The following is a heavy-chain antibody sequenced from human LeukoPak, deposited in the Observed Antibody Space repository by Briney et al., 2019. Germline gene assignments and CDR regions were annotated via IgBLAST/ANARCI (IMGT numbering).Heavy chain of an antibody. Sequence: GRSLRLSCAGTGFTFRNYGMHWVRQAPGKGLEWVALIWFDGSKTYYADSVKGRFTISRDNSKNTLYLQMNSLRAEDTAVYYCAKVPWQLRFLEWSSGYFDYWGQGTLVTVSS. V-gene: IGHV3-33*06. J-gene: IGHJ4*02. D-gene: IGHD3-3*01. CDR2: IWFDGSKT. CDR3: AKVPWQLRFLEWSSGYFDY. CDR1: GFTFRNYG.